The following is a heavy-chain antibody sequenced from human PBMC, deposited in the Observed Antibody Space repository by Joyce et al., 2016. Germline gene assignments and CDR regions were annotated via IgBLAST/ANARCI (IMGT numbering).Heavy chain of an antibody. CDR1: GFTFSSYS. D-gene: IGHD2-8*01. CDR2: LSSSSSYI. Sequence: EVQLVESGGGLVKPGGSLRLSCAASGFTFSSYSMSWFRQAPGKGLELVSSLSSSSSYIKYTDSVKGRFTISRDNAKNSLYLQMNSLRVEDTAVYYCARSSYTNGIFDYWGQGTLVTVSS. V-gene: IGHV3-21*01. CDR3: ARSSYTNGIFDY. J-gene: IGHJ4*02.